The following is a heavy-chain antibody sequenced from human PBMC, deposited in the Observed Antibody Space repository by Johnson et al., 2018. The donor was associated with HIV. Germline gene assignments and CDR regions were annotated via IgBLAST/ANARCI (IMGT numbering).Heavy chain of an antibody. V-gene: IGHV3-15*01. CDR1: GFTFSDAW. J-gene: IGHJ3*02. Sequence: VQLVESGGGLVKPRGSLRLSCAASGFTFSDAWMNWVRQAPGKGLEWVGRVKSKADGGTTDYAAPVKGRFTIARDDSKNTLYLQMNSLKTEDTAVYYCTTANGITMVRGPRAFDIWGQGTMVTVSS. CDR2: VKSKADGGTT. D-gene: IGHD3-10*01. CDR3: TTANGITMVRGPRAFDI.